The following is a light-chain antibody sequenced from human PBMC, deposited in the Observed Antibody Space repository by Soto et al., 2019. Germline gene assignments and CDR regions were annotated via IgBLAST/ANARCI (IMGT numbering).Light chain of an antibody. J-gene: IGKJ2*01. Sequence: EIVLTQSPGTLSLSPGQSATLSCRASESISRDYLAWYQQRLGQAPRLLIYGASSGATGIPDRFSGSGSGTDFTLTISRLEPEDFAIYYCQQYGGLPSTFGQGTKLEIK. V-gene: IGKV3-20*01. CDR1: ESISRDY. CDR2: GAS. CDR3: QQYGGLPST.